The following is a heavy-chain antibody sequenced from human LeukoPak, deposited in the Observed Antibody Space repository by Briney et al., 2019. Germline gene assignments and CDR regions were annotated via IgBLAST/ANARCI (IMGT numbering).Heavy chain of an antibody. Sequence: PSETLSLTCAVYGGSFSGYYWSWIRQPPGKGLEWIGEINHSGSTNYNPSLKSRVTISVDTSKNQFSLKLSSVTAADTAVYYCARGRATQYCSSTSCYRGYCFDYWGQGTLVTVSS. CDR1: GGSFSGYY. V-gene: IGHV4-34*01. J-gene: IGHJ4*02. CDR2: INHSGST. CDR3: ARGRATQYCSSTSCYRGYCFDY. D-gene: IGHD2-2*01.